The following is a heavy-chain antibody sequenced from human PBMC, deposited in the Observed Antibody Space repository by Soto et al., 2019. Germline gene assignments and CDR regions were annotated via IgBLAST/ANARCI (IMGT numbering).Heavy chain of an antibody. V-gene: IGHV3-11*06. J-gene: IGHJ1*01. Sequence: GGSLRLSCAASGFTFSDYYMSWIRQAPGKGLEWVSYISSSSSYTNYADSVKGRFTISRDNAKNSLYLQMNSLRAEDTAVYYCARSRYSSSRGSYFQHWGQGTLVTVSS. D-gene: IGHD6-6*01. CDR3: ARSRYSSSRGSYFQH. CDR2: ISSSSSYT. CDR1: GFTFSDYY.